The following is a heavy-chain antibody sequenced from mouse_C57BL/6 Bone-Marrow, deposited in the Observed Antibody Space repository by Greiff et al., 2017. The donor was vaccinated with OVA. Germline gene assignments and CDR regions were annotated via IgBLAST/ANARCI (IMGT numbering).Heavy chain of an antibody. V-gene: IGHV5-6*01. CDR3: ARRSTGGFDY. Sequence: EVQLQQSGGDLVKPGGSLKLSCAASGFTFSSYGMSWVRQTPDKRLEWVATISSGGSYTYYPDSVKGRFTISRDNAKNTLYLQMSSLKSEDTAMYYCARRSTGGFDYWGQGTTLTVSS. J-gene: IGHJ2*01. D-gene: IGHD1-1*01. CDR1: GFTFSSYG. CDR2: ISSGGSYT.